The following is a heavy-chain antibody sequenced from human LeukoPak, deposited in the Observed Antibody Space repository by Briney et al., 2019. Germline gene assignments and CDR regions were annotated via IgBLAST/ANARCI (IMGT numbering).Heavy chain of an antibody. Sequence: SETLSLTCTASCGSISSSSYYWGWIRQPPGKGLEWIGSIYYSGCTYYNPSLKSRVTISVDTSKNQFSLKLSSVTAADTAVYYCAREPVHYYDSSGYYYGEDYWGQGTLVTVSS. CDR3: AREPVHYYDSSGYYYGEDY. CDR2: IYYSGCT. CDR1: CGSISSSSYY. J-gene: IGHJ4*02. D-gene: IGHD3-22*01. V-gene: IGHV4-39*02.